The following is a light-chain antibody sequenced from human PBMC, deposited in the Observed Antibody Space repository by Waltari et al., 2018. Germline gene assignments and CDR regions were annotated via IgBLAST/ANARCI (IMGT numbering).Light chain of an antibody. Sequence: DIVMTQSPASLAVSMGERATINGKYRHSVLYSPNQKNYLAWYQQKPGQPPNLLIYWASTRESGVPDRFSGSGSGTNFTLTISSLQAEDVAVYYCQQHYTAPVTFGQGTKLEI. J-gene: IGKJ2*01. V-gene: IGKV4-1*01. CDR3: QQHYTAPVT. CDR2: WAS. CDR1: HSVLYSPNQKNY.